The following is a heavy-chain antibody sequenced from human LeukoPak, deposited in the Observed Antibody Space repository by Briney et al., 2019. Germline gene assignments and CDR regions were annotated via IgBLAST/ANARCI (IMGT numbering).Heavy chain of an antibody. Sequence: TVGSLRLSCAASGFTFSSYWMHWVRQGPGKGLVWVSRIYSDGSSTRYADSVKGRFTISRDNAKNTLYLQMNSLRAEDTAVYYCARDRDGPDYWGQGTLVTVSS. CDR1: GFTFSSYW. D-gene: IGHD5-24*01. J-gene: IGHJ4*02. V-gene: IGHV3-74*01. CDR3: ARDRDGPDY. CDR2: IYSDGSST.